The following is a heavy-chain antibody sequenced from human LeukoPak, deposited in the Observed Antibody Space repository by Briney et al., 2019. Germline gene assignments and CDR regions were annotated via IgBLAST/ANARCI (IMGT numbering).Heavy chain of an antibody. CDR3: ARPLMYYYGSETYFWFDP. V-gene: IGHV3-9*01. CDR2: ISWNSGSI. Sequence: AGGSLRLSCAASGFTFDDYAMHWVRQAPGKGLEWVSGISWNSGSIGYADSVKGRFTISRDNVKNSLYLQMNSLRAEDTAVYYCARPLMYYYGSETYFWFDPWGQGTPVTVSS. CDR1: GFTFDDYA. D-gene: IGHD3-10*01. J-gene: IGHJ5*02.